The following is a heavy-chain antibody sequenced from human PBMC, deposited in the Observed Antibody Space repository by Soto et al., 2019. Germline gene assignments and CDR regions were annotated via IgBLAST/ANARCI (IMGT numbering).Heavy chain of an antibody. CDR1: GGSFSGYY. V-gene: IGHV4-59*08. J-gene: IGHJ4*02. D-gene: IGHD3-9*01. Sequence: SETLSLTCGVYGGSFSGYYWSWIRQPPGKGLEWIGYIYYSGSTNYNPSLKSRVTISVDTSKNQFSLKLSSVTAADTAMYYCARQRNYDILTGHPDYWGQGTLVTVSS. CDR3: ARQRNYDILTGHPDY. CDR2: IYYSGST.